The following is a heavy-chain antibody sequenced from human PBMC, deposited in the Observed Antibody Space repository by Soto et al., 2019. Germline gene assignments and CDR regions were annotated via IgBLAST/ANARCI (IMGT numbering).Heavy chain of an antibody. D-gene: IGHD3-22*01. CDR1: GGSFSGYY. J-gene: IGHJ3*02. V-gene: IGHV4-34*01. CDR3: ARGRSSGYYGRNAFDI. Sequence: SETLSLTCAVYGGSFSGYYWSWIRQPPGKGLEWIGEINHSGSTNYNPSLKSRVTISVDTSKNQFSLKLSSVTAADTAVYYCARGRSSGYYGRNAFDIWGQGTMVTVS. CDR2: INHSGST.